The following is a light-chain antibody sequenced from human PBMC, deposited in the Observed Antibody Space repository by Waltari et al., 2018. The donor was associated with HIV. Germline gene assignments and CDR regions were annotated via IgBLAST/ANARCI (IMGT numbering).Light chain of an antibody. CDR2: DNE. V-gene: IGLV1-51*01. Sequence: QSILTQPPSVSAAPGQKVSFSCSGGNSNVENNYVSWYQQVPGKAPRLLIYDNEKLPSGIPDRVSASKAGMSATLDITGLQIVDEADYYCGTWDSSLNLYVFGPGTTVAVL. CDR3: GTWDSSLNLYV. CDR1: NSNVENNY. J-gene: IGLJ1*01.